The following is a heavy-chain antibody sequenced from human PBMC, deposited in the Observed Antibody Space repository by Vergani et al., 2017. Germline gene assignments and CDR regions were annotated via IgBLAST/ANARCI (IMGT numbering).Heavy chain of an antibody. V-gene: IGHV1-69*18. CDR3: ARDSRWLQFRELYIHDAFDI. CDR2: IIPIFGTA. D-gene: IGHD5-24*01. J-gene: IGHJ3*02. CDR1: GFTFSSYA. Sequence: VQLVESGGGLVKPGGSLRLSCAASGFTFSSYAISWVRQAPGQGLEWMGRIIPIFGTANYAQKFQGRVTITADESTSTAYMELSSLRSEDTAVYYCARDSRWLQFRELYIHDAFDIWGQGTMVTVSS.